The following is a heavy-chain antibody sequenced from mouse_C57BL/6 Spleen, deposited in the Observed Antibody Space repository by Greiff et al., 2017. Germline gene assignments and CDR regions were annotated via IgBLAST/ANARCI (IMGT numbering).Heavy chain of an antibody. D-gene: IGHD1-1*01. Sequence: VQLQQSGPELVKPGASVKISCKASGYAFSSSWMNWVKQRPGKGLEWIGRIYPGDGDTNYNGKFKGKATLTADKSSSTAYMQLSSLTSEDSAVYFCVTTVVAGDAMDYWGQGTSVTVSS. CDR2: IYPGDGDT. V-gene: IGHV1-82*01. J-gene: IGHJ4*01. CDR1: GYAFSSSW. CDR3: VTTVVAGDAMDY.